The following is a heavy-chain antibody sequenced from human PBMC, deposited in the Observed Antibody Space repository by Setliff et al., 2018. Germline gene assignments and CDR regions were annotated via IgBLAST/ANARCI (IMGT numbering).Heavy chain of an antibody. CDR3: ARGGPGVVIMPAAKLFDY. CDR1: GYTFTGYY. CDR2: INPNSGGT. Sequence: ASVKVSCKASGYTFTGYYMHWVRQAPGQGLEWMGRINPNSGGTNYAQKFQGGVTMTWDTSISTAYMELSRLRSDDTAVYYCARGGPGVVIMPAAKLFDYWGQGTLVTVSS. J-gene: IGHJ4*02. V-gene: IGHV1-2*06. D-gene: IGHD2-2*01.